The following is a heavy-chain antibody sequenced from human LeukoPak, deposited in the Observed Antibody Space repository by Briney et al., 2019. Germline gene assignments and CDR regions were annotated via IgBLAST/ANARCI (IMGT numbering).Heavy chain of an antibody. CDR1: RCSIRTSRSS. CDR2: VYHSGST. CDR3: ARDREWDLQSLRYFDS. V-gene: IGHV4-30-2*01. Sequence: PSETTSLTYALSRCSIRTSRSSWGVIPPPPPGGPGSFGCVYHSGSTYYNPSLKSRVTISVDRSKNQFSLKLSSVTAADTAVYYCARDREWDLQSLRYFDSWGQGTLVTVSS. D-gene: IGHD1-26*01. J-gene: IGHJ4*02.